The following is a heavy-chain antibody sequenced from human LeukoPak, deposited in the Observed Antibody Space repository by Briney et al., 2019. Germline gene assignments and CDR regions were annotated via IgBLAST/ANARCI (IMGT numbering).Heavy chain of an antibody. D-gene: IGHD3-10*01. V-gene: IGHV4-34*01. J-gene: IGHJ4*02. CDR2: INHSGST. Sequence: SETLSLTCTVSGGSISGYYWSWIRQPPGKRLEWIGEINHSGSTNYNPSLKSRVTISVDTSKNQFSLKLSSVTAADTAVYYCARRITMVRGFDYWGQGTLVTVSS. CDR1: GGSISGYY. CDR3: ARRITMVRGFDY.